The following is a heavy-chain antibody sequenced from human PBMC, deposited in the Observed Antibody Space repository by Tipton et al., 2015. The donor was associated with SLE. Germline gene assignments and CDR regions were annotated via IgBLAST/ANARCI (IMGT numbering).Heavy chain of an antibody. CDR1: GGSFSGYY. CDR3: ARCGGGYGMDV. V-gene: IGHV4-34*01. J-gene: IGHJ6*02. D-gene: IGHD2-21*01. CDR2: INHSGST. Sequence: TLSLTCTVYGGSFSGYYWSWIRQPPGKGLEWIGEINHSGSTNYNPSLKSRVTISVDTSKNQFSLKVSSVTAADTAVYYCARCGGGYGMDVWGQGTTVTVSS.